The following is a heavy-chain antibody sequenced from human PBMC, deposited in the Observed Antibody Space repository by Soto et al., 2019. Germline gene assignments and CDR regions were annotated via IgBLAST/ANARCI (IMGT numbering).Heavy chain of an antibody. CDR1: GFRFTNYG. CDR2: IANDGSNE. D-gene: IGHD3-22*01. CDR3: AKDFSGLPQWFCDY. Sequence: GGSLRLSCAVSGFRFTNYGMHWVRQAPGKGLEWVAVIANDGSNEHYADSVKGRFTISRDSSTNTLHLQMNSLRPDDTAVYYCAKDFSGLPQWFCDYWGQGTLVTVSS. V-gene: IGHV3-30*18. J-gene: IGHJ4*02.